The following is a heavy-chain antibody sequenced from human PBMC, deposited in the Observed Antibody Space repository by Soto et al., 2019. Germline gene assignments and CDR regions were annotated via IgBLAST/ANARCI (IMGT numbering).Heavy chain of an antibody. Sequence: PVKPTWKASGFAKTCTSLQWVRQAHEQRLEWIGWIVVGSGNTNYAQKFQERVTITRDMSTSTAYMELSSLRSEDTAVYYCEAVFPSSGWYRFDYWGQGNLVTVTS. V-gene: IGHV1-58*01. D-gene: IGHD6-19*01. CDR3: EAVFPSSGWYRFDY. CDR1: GFAKTCTS. CDR2: IVVGSGNT. J-gene: IGHJ4*02.